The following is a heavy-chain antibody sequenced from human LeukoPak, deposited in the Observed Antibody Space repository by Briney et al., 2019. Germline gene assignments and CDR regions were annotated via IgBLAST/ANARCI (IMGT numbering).Heavy chain of an antibody. Sequence: SETLSLTCAVSGGSISSSNWWSWVRQPPGKGLEWIGEIYHSGSANYNPSLKSRVTISVDKSKNQFSLRLSSVTAADTAVYYCASAGHDGIGYKVCWGQGTLVTVSS. CDR2: IYHSGSA. J-gene: IGHJ4*02. CDR3: ASAGHDGIGYKVC. CDR1: GGSISSSNW. V-gene: IGHV4-4*02. D-gene: IGHD3-22*01.